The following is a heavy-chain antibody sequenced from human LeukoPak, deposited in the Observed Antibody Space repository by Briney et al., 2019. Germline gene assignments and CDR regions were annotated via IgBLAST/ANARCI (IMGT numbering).Heavy chain of an antibody. CDR3: AKVSRYGSGRAYYYGMDV. CDR2: ISFDGSNK. V-gene: IGHV3-30*18. CDR1: GFTFSSYG. D-gene: IGHD3-10*01. J-gene: IGHJ6*02. Sequence: SGGSLRLSSAASGFTFSSYGVHWVRQAPGKGLEWVAVISFDGSNKYYADPVKGRFNISRDNSKNTLYLQMNSLRAEDTAVYYCAKVSRYGSGRAYYYGMDVWGQGTTVTVSS.